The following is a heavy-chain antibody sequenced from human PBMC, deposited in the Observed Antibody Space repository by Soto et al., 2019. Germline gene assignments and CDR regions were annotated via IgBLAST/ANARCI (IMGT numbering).Heavy chain of an antibody. J-gene: IGHJ6*02. Sequence: ASETLSLTCTVSGGSISSYCWSWIRQPPGKGLEWIGYIYYSGSTNYNPSLKSRVTISVDTSKNQFSLKLSSVTAADTAVYYCARDRTAMEGYYYYGMDVWGQGTTVTVSS. CDR3: ARDRTAMEGYYYYGMDV. CDR1: GGSISSYC. CDR2: IYYSGST. V-gene: IGHV4-59*01. D-gene: IGHD5-18*01.